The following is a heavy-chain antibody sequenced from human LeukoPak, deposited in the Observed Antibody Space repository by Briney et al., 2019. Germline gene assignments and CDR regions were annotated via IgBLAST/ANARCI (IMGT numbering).Heavy chain of an antibody. CDR1: GYTFTGYY. V-gene: IGHV1-2*02. J-gene: IGHJ3*02. Sequence: ASVKVSCKASGYTFTGYYMHWVRQAPGQGLEWMGWINPNSGGTNYAQKFQGRVTMTRDTSISTAYMELSRLRSDDTAVYYCARDRTPSDYGDYASAFDIWGQGTMVTVSS. CDR2: INPNSGGT. D-gene: IGHD4-17*01. CDR3: ARDRTPSDYGDYASAFDI.